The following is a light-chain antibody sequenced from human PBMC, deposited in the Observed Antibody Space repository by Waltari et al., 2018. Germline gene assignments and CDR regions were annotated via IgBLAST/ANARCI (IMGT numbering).Light chain of an antibody. V-gene: IGLV2-14*03. CDR3: SSRTNSITWV. Sequence: WYQHHPGKAPKVVIYDVTERPSGVSNRFSGSKSGSTASLTISGLQTEDEADYYCSSRTNSITWVFGGGTKVTVL. CDR2: DVT. J-gene: IGLJ3*02.